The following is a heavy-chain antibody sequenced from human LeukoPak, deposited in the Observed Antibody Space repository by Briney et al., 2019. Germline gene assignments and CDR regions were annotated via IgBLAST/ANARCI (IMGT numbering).Heavy chain of an antibody. J-gene: IGHJ4*02. D-gene: IGHD2-21*01. Sequence: GGSLRLSCAASGFTFSNSAMSWVRQAPGKGLEWVSAISGNGGITYYADSLKGQFTISRDNSKNTLYLQMNTLRADDTAVYYCAKKSPCGGADYWGQGTLVTVSS. CDR2: ISGNGGIT. V-gene: IGHV3-23*01. CDR1: GFTFSNSA. CDR3: AKKSPCGGADY.